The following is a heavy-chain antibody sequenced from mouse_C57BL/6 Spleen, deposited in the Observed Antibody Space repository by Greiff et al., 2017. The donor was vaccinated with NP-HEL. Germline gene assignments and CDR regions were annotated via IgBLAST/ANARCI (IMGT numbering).Heavy chain of an antibody. CDR3: ARGEYDYGAPYAMDY. Sequence: QVQLQQSGAELVRPGTSVKMSCKASGYTFTNYWIGWAKQRPGHGLEWIGDIYPGGGYTNYNEKFKGKATLTADKSSSTAYMQFSSLTSEDSAIYYCARGEYDYGAPYAMDYWGQGTSVTVSS. J-gene: IGHJ4*01. CDR2: IYPGGGYT. D-gene: IGHD2-4*01. CDR1: GYTFTNYW. V-gene: IGHV1-63*01.